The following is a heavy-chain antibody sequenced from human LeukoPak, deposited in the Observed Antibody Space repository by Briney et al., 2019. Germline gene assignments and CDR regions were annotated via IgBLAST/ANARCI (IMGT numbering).Heavy chain of an antibody. CDR2: IWYDGSNK. CDR1: GFTFSSYG. V-gene: IGHV3-33*01. Sequence: PGGSLRLSCAASGFTFSSYGMHWVRQAPGKGLEWVAVIWYDGSNKYYADSVKGRFTISRDNSKNTLYLQMNSLRAEDTAVYYCARTLREYYSYYGMDVWRQGPTVTVSS. J-gene: IGHJ6*02. D-gene: IGHD4-17*01. CDR3: ARTLREYYSYYGMDV.